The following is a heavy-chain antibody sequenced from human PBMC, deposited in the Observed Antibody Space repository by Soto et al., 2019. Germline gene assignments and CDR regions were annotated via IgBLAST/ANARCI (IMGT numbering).Heavy chain of an antibody. Sequence: GSLRLSCAASGFTFSNYDMNWVRQAPGTGPEWVSYISRGGGSISYADSLKGRFTISRDNARNSLYLQMNSLRAEDTAVYYCAREVTADAFDIWGQGTMVTVSS. CDR1: GFTFSNYD. V-gene: IGHV3-48*03. J-gene: IGHJ3*02. D-gene: IGHD2-21*02. CDR3: AREVTADAFDI. CDR2: ISRGGGSI.